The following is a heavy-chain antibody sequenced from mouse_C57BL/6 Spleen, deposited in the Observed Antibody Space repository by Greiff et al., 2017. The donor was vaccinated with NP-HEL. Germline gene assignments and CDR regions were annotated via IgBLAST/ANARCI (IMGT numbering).Heavy chain of an antibody. CDR1: GYSITSDY. CDR2: ISYSGST. Sequence: EVKLVESGPGLAKPSQTLSLTCSVTGYSITSDYWNWIRKFPGNKLEYMGYISYSGSTYYNPSLKSRISITRDTSKNQYYLQLNSVTTEDTATYYCARCDYDGGGYYAMDYWGQGTSVTVSS. J-gene: IGHJ4*01. V-gene: IGHV3-8*01. D-gene: IGHD2-4*01. CDR3: ARCDYDGGGYYAMDY.